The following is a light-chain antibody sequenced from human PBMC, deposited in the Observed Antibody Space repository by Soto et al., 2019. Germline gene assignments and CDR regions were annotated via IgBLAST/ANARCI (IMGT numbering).Light chain of an antibody. Sequence: QSVLTQPPSVPGAPGQTVTISCTGSGSNIGAGYGVQWYQQLPGTAPRLLIYGSDDRPSGVPDRFSGSKSGASASLAITGLQAEDEADYYCQSYDNNSDYVFGTGTKVTVL. V-gene: IGLV1-40*01. CDR1: GSNIGAGYG. J-gene: IGLJ1*01. CDR3: QSYDNNSDYV. CDR2: GSD.